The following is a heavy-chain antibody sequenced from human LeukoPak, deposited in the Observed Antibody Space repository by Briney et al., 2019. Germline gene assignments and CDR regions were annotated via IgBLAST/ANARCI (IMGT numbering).Heavy chain of an antibody. V-gene: IGHV4-4*07. CDR1: GGSIRNYF. CDR2: IYTSGST. CDR3: ARDDPARMTATLDY. J-gene: IGHJ4*02. D-gene: IGHD2-21*02. Sequence: SETLSLTCTVSGGSIRNYFWSWVRQPAGEGLEWIGRIYTSGSTNCNPSLRSRVTISVDTSKNQFSLKLSSVTAADTAVYYCARDDPARMTATLDYWGQGILVTVSS.